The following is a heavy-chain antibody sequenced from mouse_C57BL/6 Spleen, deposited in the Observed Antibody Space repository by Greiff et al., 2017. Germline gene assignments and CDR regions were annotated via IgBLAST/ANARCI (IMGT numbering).Heavy chain of an antibody. Sequence: EVQLVESGPGLVKPSPSLSLTCSVTGYSITSGYYWYWIRQFPGNKLERMGYLSYDGSNNYNPTLKKRNSISRDTDKNQIVLKLNSVATDDTSTYYWARGVHNDCGSPIDYWGQGTSVTVSS. V-gene: IGHV3-6*01. CDR1: GYSITSGYY. CDR2: LSYDGSN. D-gene: IGHD2-13*01. CDR3: ARGVHNDCGSPIDY. J-gene: IGHJ4*01.